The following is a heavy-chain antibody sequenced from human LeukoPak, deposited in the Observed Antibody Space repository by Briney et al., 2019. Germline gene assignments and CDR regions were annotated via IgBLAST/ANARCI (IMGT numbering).Heavy chain of an antibody. V-gene: IGHV4-39*01. Sequence: LETLSLTCTVSGGSLSSSPFYWGWIRQPPGKGLEWIGNVHYSGNTYHNPSLKSRVTISVDTSKNQFSLKLSSVTAADTAVYYCARHLYGGNPDYWGQGTLVTVSS. CDR2: VHYSGNT. CDR3: ARHLYGGNPDY. J-gene: IGHJ4*02. CDR1: GGSLSSSPFY. D-gene: IGHD4-23*01.